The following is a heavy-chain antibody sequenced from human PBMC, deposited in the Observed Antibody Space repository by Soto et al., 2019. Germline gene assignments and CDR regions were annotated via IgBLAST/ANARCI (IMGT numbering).Heavy chain of an antibody. CDR1: GFTFSSYA. Sequence: EVQLLESGGGLVQPGGSLRLSCAASGFTFSSYAMSWVRQTPGKGLEWVSAISGSGGSTYYADSVKGRFTISRDNSKNTLYLQMNSLRAEDTAVYYCAKASGWFGEFDYWGQGTLVTVSS. V-gene: IGHV3-23*01. CDR2: ISGSGGST. J-gene: IGHJ4*02. D-gene: IGHD3-10*01. CDR3: AKASGWFGEFDY.